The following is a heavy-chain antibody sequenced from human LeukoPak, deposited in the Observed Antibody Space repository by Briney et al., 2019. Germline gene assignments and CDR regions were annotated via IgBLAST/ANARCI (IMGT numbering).Heavy chain of an antibody. Sequence: GGSLRLSCAASGFTFSSYAMNWVRQASGKGLEWVSGISGSGGRTDYADSVKGRFTISRDNSKNTLYLQMNSLRAEDTAIYYCTKEGYYFESWGQGTLVTVSS. CDR1: GFTFSSYA. J-gene: IGHJ4*02. V-gene: IGHV3-23*01. CDR2: ISGSGGRT. CDR3: TKEGYYFES. D-gene: IGHD3-9*01.